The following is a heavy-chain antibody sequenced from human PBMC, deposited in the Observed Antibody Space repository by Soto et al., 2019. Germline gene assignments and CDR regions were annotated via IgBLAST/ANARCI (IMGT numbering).Heavy chain of an antibody. V-gene: IGHV1-69*02. CDR1: GCTFSNCT. Sequence: SVNFSCNSTGCTFSNCTRTWVRHTPGQGLQWRGSNIRLVNIPNYAPRIQSRVGMTTDESTSTAYMVFSRLRAEGTDVNYCAKGFHSRGQGTLVNVS. CDR2: NIRLVNIP. J-gene: IGHJ1*01. CDR3: AKGFHS.